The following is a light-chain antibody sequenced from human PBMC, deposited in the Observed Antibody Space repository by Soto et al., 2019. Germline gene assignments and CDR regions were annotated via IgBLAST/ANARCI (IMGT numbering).Light chain of an antibody. CDR2: SAS. CDR1: QSVTNY. J-gene: IGKJ2*01. V-gene: IGKV1-39*01. Sequence: DIQMTQSPSSLSASVGDRVTITCRASQSVTNYLNWYQQKPGKAPILLIYSASTLKSGVPSRFSGSGSGTAFTLTISTLQPEDFATYYCQQSYDTRMYTFGQGTKLEI. CDR3: QQSYDTRMYT.